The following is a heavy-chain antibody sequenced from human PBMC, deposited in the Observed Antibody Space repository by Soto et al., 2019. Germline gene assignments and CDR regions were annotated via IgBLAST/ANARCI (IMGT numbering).Heavy chain of an antibody. Sequence: PGGSLRLSCAASGFTFSDYYMSWIRQAPGKGLEWVSYLSSSSSYTNYADSVKGRFTISRDNAKNSLYLQMNSLRAEDTAVYYCARVQYDFWSGYYPPDAFDIWGQGTMVTVSS. D-gene: IGHD3-3*01. CDR1: GFTFSDYY. J-gene: IGHJ3*02. CDR3: ARVQYDFWSGYYPPDAFDI. V-gene: IGHV3-11*06. CDR2: LSSSSSYT.